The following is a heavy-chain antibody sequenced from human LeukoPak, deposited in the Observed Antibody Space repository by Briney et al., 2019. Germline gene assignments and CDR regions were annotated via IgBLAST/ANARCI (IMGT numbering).Heavy chain of an antibody. CDR1: GFTFSSYS. V-gene: IGHV3-21*01. CDR2: ISSSSYI. Sequence: GGSLRLSCAASGFTFSSYSMNWVRQAPGKGLEWVSSISSSSYIYYADSVKGRFTISRDNAKNSLYLQMNSLRAEDTAVYYCARGDADYVWGSYRYAPGDYWGQGTLVTVSS. CDR3: ARGDADYVWGSYRYAPGDY. D-gene: IGHD3-16*02. J-gene: IGHJ4*02.